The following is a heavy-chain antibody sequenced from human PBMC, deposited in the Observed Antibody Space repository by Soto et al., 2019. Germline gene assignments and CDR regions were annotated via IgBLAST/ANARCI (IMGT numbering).Heavy chain of an antibody. J-gene: IGHJ5*02. CDR2: IYYSGST. CDR1: GGSIGSGDYY. D-gene: IGHD2-2*01. Sequence: QVQLQESGPGLVKPSRTLSLTCTVSGGSIGSGDYYWSWIGQPPGKGLEWIGYIYYSGSTYYNPSLKSRVTISVDTSKNQFSLKLSSVTAADTAVYYCARDSQLRRNWFDPWGQGTLVTVSS. V-gene: IGHV4-30-4*01. CDR3: ARDSQLRRNWFDP.